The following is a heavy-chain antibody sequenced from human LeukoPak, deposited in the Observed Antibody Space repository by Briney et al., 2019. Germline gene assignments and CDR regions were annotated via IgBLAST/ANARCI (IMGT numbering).Heavy chain of an antibody. V-gene: IGHV4-34*01. Sequence: SETLSLTCAVYGGSFSGYYWSWIRQPPGKGLEWIGEINHSGSTNYNPSLKSRVTISVDTSKNQFSLKLSSVTAADTAVYYCARSGGYYGMDVWGQGTTVTVSS. CDR1: GGSFSGYY. J-gene: IGHJ6*02. CDR3: ARSGGYYGMDV. CDR2: INHSGST. D-gene: IGHD3-16*01.